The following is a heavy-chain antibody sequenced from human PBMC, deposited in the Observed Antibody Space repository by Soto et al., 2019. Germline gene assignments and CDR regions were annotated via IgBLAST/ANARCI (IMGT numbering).Heavy chain of an antibody. D-gene: IGHD3-3*01. CDR3: ANVQSYDFCSGRLGYYYMDV. V-gene: IGHV3-23*01. CDR1: GFTFSGYA. J-gene: IGHJ6*03. CDR2: ISGGGGST. Sequence: GGSLRLSCAASGFTFSGYAMSWVRQAPGKGLEWVSGISGGGGSTYYADSVKGRFTISRDNSKNTLYLQLNSLRAEDTAVYYCANVQSYDFCSGRLGYYYMDVWGQGTTVTVSS.